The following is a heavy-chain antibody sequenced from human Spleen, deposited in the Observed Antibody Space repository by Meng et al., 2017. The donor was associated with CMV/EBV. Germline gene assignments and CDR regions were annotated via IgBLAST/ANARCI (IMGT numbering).Heavy chain of an antibody. CDR1: GYPFTAYY. D-gene: IGHD5-12*01. J-gene: IGHJ4*02. V-gene: IGHV1-2*02. Sequence: SVKVSCKASGYPFTAYYMHWVRQAPGQGLEWMGWINPDSGATNFARNLQGRVTMTTDESTSTAHMELSSLRSEDTAVYYCLVAAGGYWGQGTLVTVS. CDR2: INPDSGAT. CDR3: LVAAGGY.